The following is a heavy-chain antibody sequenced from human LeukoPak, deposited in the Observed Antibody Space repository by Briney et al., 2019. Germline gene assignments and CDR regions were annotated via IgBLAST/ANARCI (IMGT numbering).Heavy chain of an antibody. CDR2: INPNSGGT. CDR1: GYTFTNYD. CDR3: ARDHLYYDYVWGSYRGYHDAFDI. Sequence: ASVKVSCKASGYTFTNYDINWVRQATGQGLEWMGWINPNSGGTNYAQKFQGRVTMTRDTSISTAYMELSRLRSDDTAVYYCARDHLYYDYVWGSYRGYHDAFDIWGQGTMVTVSS. J-gene: IGHJ3*02. D-gene: IGHD3-16*02. V-gene: IGHV1-2*02.